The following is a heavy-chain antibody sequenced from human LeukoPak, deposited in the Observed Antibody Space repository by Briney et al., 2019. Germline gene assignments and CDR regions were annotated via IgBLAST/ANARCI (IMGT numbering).Heavy chain of an antibody. CDR1: GGSISPYY. V-gene: IGHV4-59*08. J-gene: IGHJ4*02. Sequence: ASETLSLTCTVSGGSISPYYWSWVRQPPGKGLEWIGYISYGGATNYNPSLKSRLTILVDTSKNQFSLKLSSVTAADTAVYYCARLDEMATLDYWGQGTLVTVSS. CDR2: ISYGGAT. D-gene: IGHD5-24*01. CDR3: ARLDEMATLDY.